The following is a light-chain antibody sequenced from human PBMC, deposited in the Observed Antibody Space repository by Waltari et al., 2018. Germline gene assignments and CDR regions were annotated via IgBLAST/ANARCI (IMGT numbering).Light chain of an antibody. V-gene: IGLV2-14*01. Sequence: QSALTQPASVSGSPGQSIIISCTGTSSDVGDYNYVSWYQQHPGKAPKLMIYEVTNRPSGGSNRFSGSKSGNTAPLTISGRQAEEEAAYYCSSYTSTSTVLFGGGPKLTV. CDR1: SSDVGDYNY. J-gene: IGLJ2*01. CDR3: SSYTSTSTVL. CDR2: EVT.